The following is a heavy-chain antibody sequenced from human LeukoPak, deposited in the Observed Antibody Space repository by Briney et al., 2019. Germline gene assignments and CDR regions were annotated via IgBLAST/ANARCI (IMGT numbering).Heavy chain of an antibody. CDR1: GFTFSSYA. CDR3: ATEFGY. V-gene: IGHV3-30*04. CDR2: ISYDGSNK. J-gene: IGHJ4*02. Sequence: PGGSLRLSCAAFGFTFSSYAMSWVRQAPGKGLEWVAVISYDGSNKYYADSVKGRFTISRDNSKNTLYLQMNSLRAEDTAVYYCATEFGYWGQGTLVTVSS.